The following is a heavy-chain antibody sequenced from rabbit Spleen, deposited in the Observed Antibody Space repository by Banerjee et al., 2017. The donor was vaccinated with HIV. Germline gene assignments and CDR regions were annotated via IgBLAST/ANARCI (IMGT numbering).Heavy chain of an antibody. D-gene: IGHD8-1*01. CDR3: PRHATNSNYPAKL. Sequence: QEQLEESGGDLVQPEGSLTLTCTASGFSFSSSYYMCWVRQAPGKGLEWIACIDTGSGGRSYYASWAKGRFTISKISSTTVTLQMTSLTAADTATYFCPRHATNSNYPAKLWGPGTLVTVS. CDR2: IDTGSGGRS. J-gene: IGHJ4*01. V-gene: IGHV1S45*01. CDR1: GFSFSSSYY.